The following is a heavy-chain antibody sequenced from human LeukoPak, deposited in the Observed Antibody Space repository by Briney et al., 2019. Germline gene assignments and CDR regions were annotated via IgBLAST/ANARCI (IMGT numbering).Heavy chain of an antibody. CDR2: IYPRDSDT. D-gene: IGHD3-16*01. CDR3: ARQSAGGGSYPGY. J-gene: IGHJ4*02. Sequence: GESLKISCNGSGYIFTNYWIALVRQMPGKGLEWMGIIYPRDSDTTYSPSFQGQVTISVDKSITTAYLQWSSLKASDTAMLYCARQSAGGGSYPGYWGQGALVTVSS. V-gene: IGHV5-51*01. CDR1: GYIFTNYW.